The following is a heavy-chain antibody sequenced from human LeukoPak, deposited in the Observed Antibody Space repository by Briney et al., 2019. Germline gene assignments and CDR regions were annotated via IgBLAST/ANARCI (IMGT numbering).Heavy chain of an antibody. Sequence: PGGSLRLSCAASGFTFSSYSMNWVRQAPGKGLEWVSSISSSSSYIYYADSVKGRFTISRDNAKNSLYLQMNSLRAEDTAVYYCARDEWDYYDSSGYYRANWFDPWGQGTLVTVSS. CDR1: GFTFSSYS. V-gene: IGHV3-21*01. CDR3: ARDEWDYYDSSGYYRANWFDP. J-gene: IGHJ5*02. D-gene: IGHD3-22*01. CDR2: ISSSSSYI.